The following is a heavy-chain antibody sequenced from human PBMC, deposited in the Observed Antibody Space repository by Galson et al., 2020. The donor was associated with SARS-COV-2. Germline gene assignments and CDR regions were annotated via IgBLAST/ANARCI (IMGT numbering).Heavy chain of an antibody. J-gene: IGHJ6*02. CDR2: ISGSGSDT. CDR3: AKPHYSSSSNNYRLDV. D-gene: IGHD6-6*01. Sequence: GESLKISCAASGFTFSNYAMSWVRQAPGRGLEWVSDISGSGSDTDYADSVRGRFTISRDNSKNMMYLQMNSLRVEDTAVYYCAKPHYSSSSNNYRLDVWGQGTTVTVSS. CDR1: GFTFSNYA. V-gene: IGHV3-23*01.